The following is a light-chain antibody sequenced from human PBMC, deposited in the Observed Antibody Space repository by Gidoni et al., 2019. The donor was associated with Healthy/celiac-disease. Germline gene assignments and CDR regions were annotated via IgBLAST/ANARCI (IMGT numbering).Light chain of an antibody. Sequence: QSALTQPASVSVSPGQSITISCTGTSSDVGGYNYVTWSQQHPGKAPKLMIYDVSNRPSGVSNRFSGSKSVNTASLTISGLQSDADADYYCSSYTSSSSSVVFGGGTKLTVL. J-gene: IGLJ2*01. CDR3: SSYTSSSSSVV. CDR2: DVS. V-gene: IGLV2-14*01. CDR1: SSDVGGYNY.